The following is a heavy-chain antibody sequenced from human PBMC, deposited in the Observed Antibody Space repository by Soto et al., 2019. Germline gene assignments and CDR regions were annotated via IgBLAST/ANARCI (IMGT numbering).Heavy chain of an antibody. CDR1: GFTFSSYG. Sequence: QVQLVESGGGVVQPGRSLRLSCAASGFTFSSYGMHWVRQAPGKGLEWVAVISYDGSNKYYADSVKGRFTISRDNSKNTLYLQMNSLRAEDTAVYYCANGTSDDYGDYLPFDYWGQGTLVTVSS. J-gene: IGHJ4*02. CDR3: ANGTSDDYGDYLPFDY. V-gene: IGHV3-30*18. CDR2: ISYDGSNK. D-gene: IGHD4-17*01.